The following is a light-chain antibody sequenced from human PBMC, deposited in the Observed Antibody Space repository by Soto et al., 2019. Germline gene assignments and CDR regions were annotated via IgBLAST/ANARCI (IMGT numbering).Light chain of an antibody. Sequence: EIVLTQSPGTLSLSPGERATPSCRASQSVNSDYLGWFQQKPGQAPRLLIYGASTRATGIPDRFSGSGSGTDFTLTISRLEPEDFAVYYCHHYGGSPITFGQGTRLEI. CDR1: QSVNSDY. CDR2: GAS. CDR3: HHYGGSPIT. J-gene: IGKJ5*01. V-gene: IGKV3-20*01.